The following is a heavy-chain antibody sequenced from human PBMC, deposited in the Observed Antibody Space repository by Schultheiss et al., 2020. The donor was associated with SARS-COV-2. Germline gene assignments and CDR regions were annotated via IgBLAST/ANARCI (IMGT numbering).Heavy chain of an antibody. V-gene: IGHV4-59*01. D-gene: IGHD6-6*01. CDR2: IYYSGST. CDR3: ARDLPPSSSSCY. J-gene: IGHJ4*02. CDR1: GGSISSYY. Sequence: SETLSLTCTVSGGSISSYYWGWIRQPAGKGLEWIGYIYYSGSTYYNPSLKSRVTISVDTSKNQFSLKLSSVTAADTAVYYCARDLPPSSSSCYWGQGTLVTVSS.